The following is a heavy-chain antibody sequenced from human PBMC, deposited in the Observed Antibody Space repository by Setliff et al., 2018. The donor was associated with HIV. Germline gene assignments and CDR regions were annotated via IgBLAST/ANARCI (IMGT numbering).Heavy chain of an antibody. D-gene: IGHD4-17*01. CDR3: ARAPQDRTTWYFDL. CDR1: GGSISSGDYY. J-gene: IGHJ2*01. V-gene: IGHV4-31*03. CDR2: IYHSGTT. Sequence: PSETLSLTCSVFGGSISSGDYYWSWLRQHPGKGLEWIGYIYHSGTTYYNPSLASRVIISADTSRKRFSPQLNSVTAADTGVYFCARAPQDRTTWYFDLWGRGTLVTVSS.